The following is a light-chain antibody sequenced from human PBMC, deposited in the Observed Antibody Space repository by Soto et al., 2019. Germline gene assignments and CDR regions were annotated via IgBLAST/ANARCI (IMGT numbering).Light chain of an antibody. CDR1: SSDVGGYNY. V-gene: IGLV2-11*01. Sequence: QSALTQPRSVSGSPGQSVTISCTGTSSDVGGYNYVSWYQQHPGKAPKLMIYDVSKRPSGVPDRFSGSKSGNTASLTISGLQAEDAADYYCCSYAGSYVFGTGTQLTVL. J-gene: IGLJ1*01. CDR3: CSYAGSYV. CDR2: DVS.